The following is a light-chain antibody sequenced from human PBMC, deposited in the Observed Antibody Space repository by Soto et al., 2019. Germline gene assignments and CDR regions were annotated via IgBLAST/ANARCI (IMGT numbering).Light chain of an antibody. V-gene: IGKV3-15*01. CDR3: QQYNNWPPLT. Sequence: EIVMTQSPATLSVSPGEGATLSCRASQSVSGNLAWYQQKPGQAPRLPIYDASTRATGIPARFSGSGSGTEFTFTISSLQSEDFAIYYCQQYNNWPPLTFGGGTKVDIK. J-gene: IGKJ4*01. CDR1: QSVSGN. CDR2: DAS.